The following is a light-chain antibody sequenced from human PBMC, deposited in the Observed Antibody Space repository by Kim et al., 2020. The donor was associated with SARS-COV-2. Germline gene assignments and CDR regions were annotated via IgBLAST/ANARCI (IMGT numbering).Light chain of an antibody. CDR3: QQYYSYPQT. V-gene: IGKV1-16*02. J-gene: IGKJ4*01. Sequence: DIQMTQSPSSLSASVGDRVTITCRASQDISHYLAWFQQQPGKAPKSLIHAASVLQSGVPSKFSGSGSGTDFTLTISSLQPEDFATYYCQQYYSYPQTFGGGTRVEIK. CDR1: QDISHY. CDR2: AAS.